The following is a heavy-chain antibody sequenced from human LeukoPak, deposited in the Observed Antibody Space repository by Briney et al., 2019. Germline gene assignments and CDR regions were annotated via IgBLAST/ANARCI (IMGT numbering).Heavy chain of an antibody. CDR3: ARESPGPPYYFDY. CDR1: GGSISTGTDY. V-gene: IGHV4-61*02. J-gene: IGHJ4*02. CDR2: IYTSGST. Sequence: SETLSLTCTVSGGSISTGTDYWSWIRQPAGKGLEWIGRIYTSGSTNYNPSLKSRVTISVDTSKNQFSLKLSSVTAADTAVYYCARESPGPPYYFDYWGQGTLVTVSS.